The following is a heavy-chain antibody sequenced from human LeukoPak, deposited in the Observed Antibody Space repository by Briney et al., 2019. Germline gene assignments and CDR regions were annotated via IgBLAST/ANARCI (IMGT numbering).Heavy chain of an antibody. V-gene: IGHV1-24*01. J-gene: IGHJ4*02. CDR3: ATDSSLYSSSWTDLDY. CDR1: GYTLTELS. Sequence: ASVKVSCKVSGYTLTELSMHWVRQAPGKGLEWMGGFDPEDGKTIYAQKFQGRVTMTEDTSTDTAYMELSSLRSEDTAVYYCATDSSLYSSSWTDLDYWGQGTLVTVSS. CDR2: FDPEDGKT. D-gene: IGHD6-13*01.